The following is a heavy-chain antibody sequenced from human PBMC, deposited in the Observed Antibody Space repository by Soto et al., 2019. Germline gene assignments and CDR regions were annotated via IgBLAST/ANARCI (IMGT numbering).Heavy chain of an antibody. Sequence: PSETLSLTCTVSGGSISSYYWSWIRQPPGKGLEWIGYIYYSGSTNYNPSLKSRVTISVDTSKNQFSLKLSSVTAADTAVYYCARLHDSSGNFDYWGQGTLVTVSS. CDR3: ARLHDSSGNFDY. V-gene: IGHV4-59*08. CDR1: GGSISSYY. D-gene: IGHD3-22*01. CDR2: IYYSGST. J-gene: IGHJ4*02.